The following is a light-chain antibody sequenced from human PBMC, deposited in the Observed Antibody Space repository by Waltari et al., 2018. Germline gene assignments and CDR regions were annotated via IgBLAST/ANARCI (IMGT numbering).Light chain of an antibody. Sequence: EIVLTQSPATLSLSPGERATLSCRASQSVSSYLAWYQQKPGQAPRLLIYDASNRATGIPARFSGSGSGTDFTRTISSLEPEDFAVYYCQQRSNWPTFRQGTRLEIK. V-gene: IGKV3-11*01. CDR3: QQRSNWPT. CDR1: QSVSSY. CDR2: DAS. J-gene: IGKJ5*01.